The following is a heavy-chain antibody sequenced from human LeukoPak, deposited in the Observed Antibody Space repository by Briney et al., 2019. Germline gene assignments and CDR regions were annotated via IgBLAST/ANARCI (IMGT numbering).Heavy chain of an antibody. J-gene: IGHJ4*02. V-gene: IGHV4-38-2*02. CDR2: FFHSGNN. CDR1: GYSLTSGYY. D-gene: IGHD6-19*01. CDR3: ARRGYASGWHAYDS. Sequence: SETLSLTCTVSGYSLTSGYYWAWIRQSPGEGLEWVGSFFHSGNNFYNPSLRSRVTISLGTSRNQFSLKLNSVTAADTAVYYCARRGYASGWHAYDSWGQGVLVAVSS.